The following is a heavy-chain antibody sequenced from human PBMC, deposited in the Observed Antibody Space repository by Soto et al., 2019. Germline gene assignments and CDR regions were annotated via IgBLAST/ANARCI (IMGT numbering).Heavy chain of an antibody. V-gene: IGHV3-30-3*01. D-gene: IGHD4-17*01. CDR2: ISYDGSNK. J-gene: IGHJ4*02. CDR1: GFTFSSYA. CDR3: AREADYGGNYFDY. Sequence: PGGSLRLSCAASGFTFSSYAMHWVRQAPGKGLEWVAVISYDGSNKYYADSVKGRFTISRDNSKNTLYLQMNSLRAEDTAVYYCAREADYGGNYFDYWGQGTLVTVSS.